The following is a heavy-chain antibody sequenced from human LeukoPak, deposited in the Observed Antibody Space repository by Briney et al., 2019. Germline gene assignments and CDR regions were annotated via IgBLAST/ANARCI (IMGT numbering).Heavy chain of an antibody. D-gene: IGHD6-13*01. CDR2: INPNSGGT. CDR3: ARDGSAAGTDNWFDP. J-gene: IGHJ5*02. CDR1: GYTFTGYY. V-gene: IGHV1-2*02. Sequence: GASVKVSCKASGYTFTGYYMHWVRQAPGQGLAWMGWINPNSGGTNYAQKLQGRVTMTTDTSTSTAYMELRSLRSDDTAVYYCARDGSAAGTDNWFDPWGQGTLVTVSS.